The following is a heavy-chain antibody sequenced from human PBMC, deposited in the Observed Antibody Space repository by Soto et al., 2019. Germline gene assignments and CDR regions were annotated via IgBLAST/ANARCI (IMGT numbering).Heavy chain of an antibody. J-gene: IGHJ4*02. Sequence: QVELVESGGGVVQPGRSLRLSCAASGFTFSSYAMHWVRRAPGKGLEWMAVMSYDGSNKYYADSVKGRFTISRDNSKNTLYLQMNSLRREDKALYYCARDGGAYWGQGTLVIVS. CDR1: GFTFSSYA. V-gene: IGHV3-30-3*01. CDR2: MSYDGSNK. CDR3: ARDGGAY. D-gene: IGHD3-16*01.